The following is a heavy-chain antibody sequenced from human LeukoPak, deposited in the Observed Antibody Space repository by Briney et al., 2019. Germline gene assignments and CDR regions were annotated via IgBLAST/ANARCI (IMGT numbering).Heavy chain of an antibody. V-gene: IGHV3-53*01. CDR3: ARVTYYYDSSGYYLNWFDP. D-gene: IGHD3-22*01. Sequence: PGGSLRLSCAASGFTVSSNYMSWVRQAPGKGLEWVSVIYSGGSTYYVDSVKGRFTISRDNSKNTLYLQMNSLRAEDTAVYYCARVTYYYDSSGYYLNWFDPWGQGTLVTVSS. J-gene: IGHJ5*02. CDR2: IYSGGST. CDR1: GFTVSSNY.